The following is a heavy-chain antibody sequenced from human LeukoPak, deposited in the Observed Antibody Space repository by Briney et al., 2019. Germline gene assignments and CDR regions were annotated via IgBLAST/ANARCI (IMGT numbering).Heavy chain of an antibody. D-gene: IGHD3-22*01. J-gene: IGHJ4*02. CDR1: GFTFDDYA. Sequence: PGGSLRLSCAASGFTFDDYAMHWVRQAPGKGLEWVSGISCNSGSIGYADSVKGRFTISRDNAKNSLYLQMNSLRAEDTALYYCAKGDDSSGYYRTYFDYWGQGALVTVSS. CDR2: ISCNSGSI. CDR3: AKGDDSSGYYRTYFDY. V-gene: IGHV3-9*01.